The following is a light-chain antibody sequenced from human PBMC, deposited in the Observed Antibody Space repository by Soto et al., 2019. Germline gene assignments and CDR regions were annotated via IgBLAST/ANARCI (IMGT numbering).Light chain of an antibody. CDR1: QGISSY. CDR3: QQLNSYPLT. V-gene: IGKV1-9*01. Sequence: QLTQSQSSLSASVVYRVTITCRASQGISSYLAWDQPKPGKARKLLIYAASTLQSGVPSRFSGSRSGTDFTLTISSLQPEEFATYYCQQLNSYPLTCGGGTKGAI. CDR2: AAS. J-gene: IGKJ4*01.